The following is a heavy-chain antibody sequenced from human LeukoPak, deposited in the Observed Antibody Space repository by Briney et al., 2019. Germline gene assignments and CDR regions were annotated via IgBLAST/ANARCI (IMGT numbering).Heavy chain of an antibody. CDR2: ISSSSSYI. V-gene: IGHV3-21*01. Sequence: GGSLRLSCAASGFTFSSYSMNWVRQAPGKGLEWVSSISSSSSYIYYADSVKGRFTISRDNAKNSLYLQMNNLRAEDTAVYYCAKPYGSGSANAFDIWGQGIMVTVSS. CDR3: AKPYGSGSANAFDI. CDR1: GFTFSSYS. D-gene: IGHD3-10*01. J-gene: IGHJ3*02.